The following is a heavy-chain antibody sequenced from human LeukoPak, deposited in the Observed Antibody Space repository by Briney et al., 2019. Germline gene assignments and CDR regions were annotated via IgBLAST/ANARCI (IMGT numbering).Heavy chain of an antibody. CDR3: ARVLMAAFDYGMDV. V-gene: IGHV4-59*01. CDR1: GGSISSYY. D-gene: IGHD6-13*01. Sequence: SETLSLTCNVAGGSISSYYWSWIRQPPGKGLEWIGYIYYSGSTNYNPSLKSRVTISVDTSKNQFSLKLSSVTAADTAVYYCARVLMAAFDYGMDVWGQGTTVTVSS. CDR2: IYYSGST. J-gene: IGHJ6*02.